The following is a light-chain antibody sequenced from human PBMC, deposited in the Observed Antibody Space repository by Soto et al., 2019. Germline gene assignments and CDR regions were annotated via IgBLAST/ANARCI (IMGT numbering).Light chain of an antibody. CDR1: SSDVGGYNH. CDR3: TSYAGSNNLV. CDR2: EVT. J-gene: IGLJ3*02. V-gene: IGLV2-14*01. Sequence: QSALTQPASVSGSPGQSITISCTGTSSDVGGYNHVSWYQIHPGKAPKLIIYEVTSRPSGVSYRFSGSKSGNSASLTISGLQAEDEADYYCTSYAGSNNLVFAGGTKVTVL.